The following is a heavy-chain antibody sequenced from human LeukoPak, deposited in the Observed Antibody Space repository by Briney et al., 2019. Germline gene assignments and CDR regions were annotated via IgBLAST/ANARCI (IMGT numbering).Heavy chain of an antibody. CDR3: ARDRYSSGWYFDY. CDR1: GGSINSGSYY. D-gene: IGHD6-19*01. Sequence: SETLSLTCTVSGGSINSGSYYWSWIRQPAGKGLEWIGRIYTSGSTNYNPSLKSRVTISVDTSKNQFSLKLSSVTAADTAVYYCARDRYSSGWYFDYWGQGTLVTVSS. J-gene: IGHJ4*02. CDR2: IYTSGST. V-gene: IGHV4-61*02.